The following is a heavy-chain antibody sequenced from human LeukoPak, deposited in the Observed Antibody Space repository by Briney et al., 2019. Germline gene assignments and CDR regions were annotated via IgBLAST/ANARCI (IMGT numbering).Heavy chain of an antibody. V-gene: IGHV3-66*02. Sequence: PGGSLRLSCAASGFTVSSNYMSWVRQAPGKGLEWVSVTYSGGSTYYADSVKGRFTISRDNSKNTLYLQMNSLRAEDTAVYYCARVRDWNDAIGWFDPWGQGTLVTVSS. CDR2: TYSGGST. D-gene: IGHD1-1*01. CDR3: ARVRDWNDAIGWFDP. J-gene: IGHJ5*02. CDR1: GFTVSSNY.